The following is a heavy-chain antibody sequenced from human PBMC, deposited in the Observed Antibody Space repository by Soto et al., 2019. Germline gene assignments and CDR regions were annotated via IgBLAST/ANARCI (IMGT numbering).Heavy chain of an antibody. D-gene: IGHD1-26*01. V-gene: IGHV3-30-3*01. CDR2: ITYNGSNQ. CDR3: ARAPSGSYPEFDY. Sequence: GGSLRLSCAASGFIFSSYTMHWVRQAPGKGLEWVGVITYNGSNQYYADSVKGRFTISRDNSRNMLFLQMNSLRPDDTAVYYCARAPSGSYPEFDYWGQGTLVTVSS. CDR1: GFIFSSYT. J-gene: IGHJ4*02.